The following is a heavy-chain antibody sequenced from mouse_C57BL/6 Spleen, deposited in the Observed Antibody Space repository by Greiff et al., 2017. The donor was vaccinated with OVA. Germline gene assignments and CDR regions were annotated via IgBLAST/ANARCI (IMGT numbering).Heavy chain of an antibody. Sequence: VQLQQSGAELMKPGASVKLSCKATGYTFTGYWIEWVKQRPGHGLEWIGELLPGRGSTNYNEQFTGKATFTADTSSNTAYMQLSSLTTEDSAIYYCASLRRGNAMDYWGQGTSGTVSS. J-gene: IGHJ4*01. CDR2: LLPGRGST. CDR1: GYTFTGYW. D-gene: IGHD2-12*01. V-gene: IGHV1-9*01. CDR3: ASLRRGNAMDY.